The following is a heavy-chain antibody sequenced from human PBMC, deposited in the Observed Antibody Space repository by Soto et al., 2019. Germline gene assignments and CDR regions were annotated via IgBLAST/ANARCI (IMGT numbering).Heavy chain of an antibody. CDR3: ARPTGERAFDV. CDR1: GFRFSDYY. D-gene: IGHD7-27*01. J-gene: IGHJ3*01. V-gene: IGHV3-11*01. Sequence: GGSLRLSCSASGFRFSDYYMSWIRQAPGKGLEHISYISSSGGSIYYADSVKGRFAISRDNARNSVYLQMNNLRVEDAALYYCARPTGERAFDVWGQGTMVTVSS. CDR2: ISSSGGSI.